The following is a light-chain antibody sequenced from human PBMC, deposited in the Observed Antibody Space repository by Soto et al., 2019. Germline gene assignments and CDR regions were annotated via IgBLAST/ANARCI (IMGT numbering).Light chain of an antibody. Sequence: DIQTTQSPSTLSASVGARVPITCRASQSISSWLAWYQQKPGKAPKLLIYKASTLESGVPSNFSGSGSGTEFTLTISSLQPEDFATYYCQQYNSYPWTFGQGTKVDIK. V-gene: IGKV1-5*03. CDR2: KAS. J-gene: IGKJ1*01. CDR1: QSISSW. CDR3: QQYNSYPWT.